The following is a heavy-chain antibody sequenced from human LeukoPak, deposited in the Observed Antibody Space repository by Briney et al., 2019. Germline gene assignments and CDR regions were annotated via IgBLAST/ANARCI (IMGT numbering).Heavy chain of an antibody. V-gene: IGHV3-74*01. CDR2: TNEHGTII. Sequence: PGGSLRLSCAASGFSFSNYWFHWARQAPGEGLVWVSRTNEHGTIINYADSVKGRFTISRDNAKNTLYLQMNRLRTEDSALYYCVVDLSGSADYWGQGTLVTVSS. J-gene: IGHJ4*02. D-gene: IGHD3-10*01. CDR3: VVDLSGSADY. CDR1: GFSFSNYW.